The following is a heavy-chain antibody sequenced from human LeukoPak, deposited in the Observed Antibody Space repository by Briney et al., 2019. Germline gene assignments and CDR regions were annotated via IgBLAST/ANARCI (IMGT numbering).Heavy chain of an antibody. V-gene: IGHV4-59*01. D-gene: IGHD4-17*01. CDR3: ARGGTRGDYGDHAPFDP. Sequence: SETLSHTCTVSGGSISSYYWSWIRQPPGKGLEWIGYIYYSGSTNYNPSLKSRVTISVDTSKNQFSLKLGSVTAADTAVYYCARGGTRGDYGDHAPFDPWGQGTLVTVSS. J-gene: IGHJ5*02. CDR1: GGSISSYY. CDR2: IYYSGST.